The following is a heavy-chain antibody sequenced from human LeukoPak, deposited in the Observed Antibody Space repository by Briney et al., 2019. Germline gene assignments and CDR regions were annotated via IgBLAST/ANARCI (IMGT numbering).Heavy chain of an antibody. CDR2: ISGRGGST. CDR1: GFTFSNYA. D-gene: IGHD6-19*01. Sequence: GGSLRLSCAASGFTFSNYAMSWVRQSPGKGLEWVSTISGRGGSTYYADSVKGRFTISRDNSKNTLYLQVNSLRAEDTAVFYCAKKAVAGSFHFDYWGQGALVTVPS. V-gene: IGHV3-23*01. J-gene: IGHJ4*02. CDR3: AKKAVAGSFHFDY.